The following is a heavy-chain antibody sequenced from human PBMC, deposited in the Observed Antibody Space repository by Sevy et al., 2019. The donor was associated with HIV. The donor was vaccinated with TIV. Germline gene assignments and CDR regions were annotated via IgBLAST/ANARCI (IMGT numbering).Heavy chain of an antibody. V-gene: IGHV1-8*01. CDR1: GYTFTSYD. J-gene: IGHJ4*02. D-gene: IGHD3-3*01. CDR3: AIRLRDFWTGYPNPYFDY. Sequence: ASVKVSCKASGYTFTSYDINWVRQATGQGLEWMGWMNPKSGNTGYAQKFQGRVTMTRNTSISTAYMELSSLRSEDTAVYYCAIRLRDFWTGYPNPYFDYWGQGTLVTVSS. CDR2: MNPKSGNT.